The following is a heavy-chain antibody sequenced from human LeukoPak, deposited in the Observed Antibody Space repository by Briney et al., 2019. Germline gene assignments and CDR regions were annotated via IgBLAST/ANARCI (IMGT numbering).Heavy chain of an antibody. CDR3: ARQLPSWYSASYYVIDY. CDR1: GDSIRSSY. V-gene: IGHV4-59*08. CDR2: VYYSGPT. D-gene: IGHD1-26*01. J-gene: IGHJ4*02. Sequence: SETLSLTCTVSGDSIRSSYWSWIRQPPGKGPEWIGYVYYSGPTNYNPSLESRVIISVDTSRNQFSLKVTSVTAADTAVYYCARQLPSWYSASYYVIDYWGQGTLVTVSS.